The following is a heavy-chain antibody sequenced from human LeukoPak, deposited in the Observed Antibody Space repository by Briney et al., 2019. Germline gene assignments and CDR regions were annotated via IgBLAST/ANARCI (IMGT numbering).Heavy chain of an antibody. D-gene: IGHD3-22*01. CDR1: GFTFSDYY. CDR3: ARDLTYYYDSSGSNSFDY. V-gene: IGHV3-11*05. J-gene: IGHJ4*02. Sequence: GGSLRLSCAASGFTFSDYYVSWIRQAPGQGLEWVSYISSSSSYTNYADSVKCRFTISRDNAENSLYLQMNSLRAEDTAVYYCARDLTYYYDSSGSNSFDYWGQGTLVTVSS. CDR2: ISSSSSYT.